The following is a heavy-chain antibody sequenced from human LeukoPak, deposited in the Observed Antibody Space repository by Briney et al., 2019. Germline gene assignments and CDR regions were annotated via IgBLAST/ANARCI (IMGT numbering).Heavy chain of an antibody. Sequence: GASVKVSCKASGYTFTSYYMHWVRQAPGQGLEWMGIINPSGGSTSYAQKFQGRVTMTRDTSTSTVYMELSSLRSEDTAVYYCARDREPSARGGANFDYWGQGTLVTVSS. V-gene: IGHV1-46*01. CDR3: ARDREPSARGGANFDY. CDR2: INPSGGST. CDR1: GYTFTSYY. J-gene: IGHJ4*02. D-gene: IGHD3-10*01.